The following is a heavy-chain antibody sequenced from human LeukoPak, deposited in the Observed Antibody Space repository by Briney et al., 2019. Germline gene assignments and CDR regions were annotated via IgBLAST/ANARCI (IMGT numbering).Heavy chain of an antibody. J-gene: IGHJ4*02. CDR3: ARNGRVRRVVKDLFEY. CDR1: GYTFTSHG. D-gene: IGHD3-10*01. CDR2: VSPYNGNT. V-gene: IGHV1-18*01. Sequence: ASVKVSCKASGYTFTSHGISWVRQAPGQGLEWMGRVSPYNGNTYYSQRFQDRVTITKDTSTGTAYMDLRNLRTDDTAMYYCARNGRVRRVVKDLFEYWGQGTLVAVSS.